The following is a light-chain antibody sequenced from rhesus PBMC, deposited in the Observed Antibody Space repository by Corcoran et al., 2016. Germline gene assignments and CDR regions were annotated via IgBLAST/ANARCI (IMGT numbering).Light chain of an antibody. Sequence: DIQMTQSPSSLSASVGDRVTITCRASQGISSYLAWYQQKPGKAPKLLIYAASTLQSVVPSRFSGSGSGTDFTLTISSLQPEDFATYYCQQQNSYPRTFGQGTKVEIK. CDR1: QGISSY. CDR3: QQQNSYPRT. CDR2: AAS. V-gene: IGKV1-25*01. J-gene: IGKJ1*01.